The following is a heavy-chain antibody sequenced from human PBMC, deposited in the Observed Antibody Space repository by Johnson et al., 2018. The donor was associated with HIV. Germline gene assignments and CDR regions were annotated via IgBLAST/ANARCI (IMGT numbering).Heavy chain of an antibody. CDR3: AKQHEQLVEPDAFDI. J-gene: IGHJ3*02. D-gene: IGHD6-6*01. Sequence: QEQLVESGGGVVQPGRSLRLSCAASVFTFSSYAMHWVRQAPGKGLEWVAFIRYDGSNKYYADSVKGRFTISRDNSKNTLYLQMNSLRAEDTAVYYCAKQHEQLVEPDAFDIWGQGKMVTVSS. CDR2: IRYDGSNK. V-gene: IGHV3-30*02. CDR1: VFTFSSYA.